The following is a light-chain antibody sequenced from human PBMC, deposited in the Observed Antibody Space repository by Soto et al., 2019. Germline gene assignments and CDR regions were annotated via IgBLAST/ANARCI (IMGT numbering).Light chain of an antibody. Sequence: DVVMTQSPLSLPVTLGQPASISCRSSQSLVYSDGIAYLSWFHQRPGQSPRRLIYKVSNRDSGVPDRFSGSGSGTDYTLKISRVEAADVEVYYCMQGTPWPPTFGRGTRVEIK. CDR2: KVS. CDR1: QSLVYSDGIAY. V-gene: IGKV2-30*01. CDR3: MQGTPWPPT. J-gene: IGKJ1*01.